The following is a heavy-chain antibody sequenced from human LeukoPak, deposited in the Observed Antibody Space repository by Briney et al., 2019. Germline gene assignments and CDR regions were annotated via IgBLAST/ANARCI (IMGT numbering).Heavy chain of an antibody. D-gene: IGHD2-15*01. Sequence: ASVKVSCKASGYTFTSYYMHWVRQAPGQGLEVMGWIKCDTGDTSYSQKFQGRVTMTRDTSITTAYMELSRLRSDDTAVYYCARDGSSLMVEFDYWGQGTLVTVSS. CDR1: GYTFTSYY. CDR2: IKCDTGDT. V-gene: IGHV1-2*02. CDR3: ARDGSSLMVEFDY. J-gene: IGHJ4*02.